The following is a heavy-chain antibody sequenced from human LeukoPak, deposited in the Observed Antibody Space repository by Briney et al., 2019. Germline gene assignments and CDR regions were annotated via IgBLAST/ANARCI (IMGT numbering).Heavy chain of an antibody. CDR2: IKQDGSEK. D-gene: IGHD2-2*01. CDR1: GFTFSSYW. Sequence: GGSLRLSCAASGFTFSSYWMSWVRQAPGKALEWVANIKQDGSEKYYVDSVKGRFPISRDNAKNSLYLQMNSLRAEDTAVYYCASEREYCSSTSCHYYFDYWGQGTLVTVSS. J-gene: IGHJ4*02. V-gene: IGHV3-7*01. CDR3: ASEREYCSSTSCHYYFDY.